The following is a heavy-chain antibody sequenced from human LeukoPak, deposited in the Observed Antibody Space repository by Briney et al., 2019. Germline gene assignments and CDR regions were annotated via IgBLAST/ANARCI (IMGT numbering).Heavy chain of an antibody. CDR3: ARHLRYFDWLLYPSPPYYYYGMDV. Sequence: PSETLSLTCTVSGVYISSSSYYWGWIRPPPGKGVEGIGSIYYSGSTYYNPSLKSRVTISVDTSKNQFSLKLSSVTAADTAVYYCARHLRYFDWLLYPSPPYYYYGMDVWGQGTTVTVSS. V-gene: IGHV4-39*01. D-gene: IGHD3-9*01. CDR2: IYYSGST. J-gene: IGHJ6*02. CDR1: GVYISSSSYY.